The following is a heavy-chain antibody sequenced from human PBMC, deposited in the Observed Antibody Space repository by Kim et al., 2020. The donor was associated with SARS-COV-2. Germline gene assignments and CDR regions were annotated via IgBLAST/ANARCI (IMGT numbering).Heavy chain of an antibody. CDR2: ISGSGGST. CDR1: GFTFSSYA. CDR3: AKDLTSGYFDWLFSGMDG. V-gene: IGHV3-23*01. J-gene: IGHJ6*02. Sequence: GGSLRLSCAASGFTFSSYAMSWVRQAPGKGLEWVSAISGSGGSTYYADSVKGRFTISRDNSKNTLYLQMNSLRAEDTAVYYCAKDLTSGYFDWLFSGMDGWGQGTTVTVSS. D-gene: IGHD3-9*01.